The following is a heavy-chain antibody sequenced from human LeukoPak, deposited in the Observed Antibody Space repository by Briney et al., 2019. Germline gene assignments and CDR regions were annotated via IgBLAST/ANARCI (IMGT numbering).Heavy chain of an antibody. V-gene: IGHV1-2*02. D-gene: IGHD2-2*01. CDR3: ARATHCCIISCLKYYYYYGMDV. CDR1: GYTFNDYY. J-gene: IGHJ6*02. Sequence: ASVKVSCKASGYTFNDYYIHWVRQAPGQGLEWMGWINPNSGRTTYAQKFQGRVTMTRDTSISTAYMELSRLRSDDTAVYYCARATHCCIISCLKYYYYYGMDVWGQGTTVIVSS. CDR2: INPNSGRT.